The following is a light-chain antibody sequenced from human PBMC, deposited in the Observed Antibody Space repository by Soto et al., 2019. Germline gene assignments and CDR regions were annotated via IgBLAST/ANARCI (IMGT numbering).Light chain of an antibody. V-gene: IGKV4-1*01. CDR2: WAS. J-gene: IGKJ1*01. Sequence: DIVMTQSPDSLPVSLGERATINCKSGQSVLYSSDNKNYLAWYQQRPGQPPKLLIYWASTRASGVPDRFTGSGSGTDFTLTISSLQAEDVAVYYCQQYFSIQWTFGQGTKVEI. CDR3: QQYFSIQWT. CDR1: QSVLYSSDNKNY.